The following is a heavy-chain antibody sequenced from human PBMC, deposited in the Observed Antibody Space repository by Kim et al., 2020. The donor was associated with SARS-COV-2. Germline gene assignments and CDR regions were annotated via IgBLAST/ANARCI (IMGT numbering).Heavy chain of an antibody. CDR2: INHSGST. Sequence: SETLSLTCAVYGGSFSGYYWSWIRQPPGKGLEWIGEINHSGSTNYNPSLKSRVTISVDTSKNQFSLKLSSMTAADTAVYYCARGGTFSVTIFGVVIIRPLMDVWGLGTTVTVSS. CDR3: ARGGTFSVTIFGVVIIRPLMDV. V-gene: IGHV4-34*01. J-gene: IGHJ6*02. CDR1: GGSFSGYY. D-gene: IGHD3-3*01.